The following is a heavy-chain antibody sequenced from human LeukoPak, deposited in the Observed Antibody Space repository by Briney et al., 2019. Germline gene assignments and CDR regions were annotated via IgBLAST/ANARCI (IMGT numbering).Heavy chain of an antibody. V-gene: IGHV1-18*01. CDR3: ARDYSSGWYLVSASSYYMDV. CDR1: GYTFTSYG. CDR2: ISAYNGNT. D-gene: IGHD6-19*01. Sequence: ASVKVSCKASGYTFTSYGISWVRQAPGQGLEWMGWISAYNGNTNYAQKLQGRVTMTTDTSTSTAYMELRSLRSDDTAVYYCARDYSSGWYLVSASSYYMDVWGKGTTVTISS. J-gene: IGHJ6*03.